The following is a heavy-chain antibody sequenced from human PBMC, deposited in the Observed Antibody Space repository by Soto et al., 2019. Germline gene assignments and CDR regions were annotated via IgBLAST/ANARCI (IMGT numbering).Heavy chain of an antibody. CDR1: GLAFGNYA. D-gene: IGHD3-10*01. Sequence: PGGSLRLSCIASGLAFGNYAMNWVRQVPGRGLEWVAGVNTNGRSTYYADSVRGRFTISRDNSKITVYLQMNSLRAEDTVVYYCAKDRAFNYFYGMDVWGQGTTVTVSS. CDR3: AKDRAFNYFYGMDV. CDR2: VNTNGRST. V-gene: IGHV3-23*01. J-gene: IGHJ6*02.